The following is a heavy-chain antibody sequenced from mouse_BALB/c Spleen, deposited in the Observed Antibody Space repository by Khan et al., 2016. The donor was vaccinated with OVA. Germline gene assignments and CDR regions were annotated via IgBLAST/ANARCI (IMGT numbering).Heavy chain of an antibody. CDR1: GYTFTTYW. Sequence: QVQLQQSGAELAKPGASVKMSCKASGYTFTTYWMHWVKQRPGQGLEWIGYINPTSGYTDYNEKFKDRATLYADKSSSTAYMQLNSLTSEDSAVYYCTRDRIDYWGQGTTLTVAS. CDR3: TRDRIDY. CDR2: INPTSGYT. V-gene: IGHV1-7*01. J-gene: IGHJ2*01.